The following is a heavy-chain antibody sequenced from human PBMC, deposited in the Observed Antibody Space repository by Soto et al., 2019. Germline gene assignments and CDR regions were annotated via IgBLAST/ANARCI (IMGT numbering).Heavy chain of an antibody. CDR3: ARTVLGPDLLADSFVDYYYYMDV. D-gene: IGHD3-9*01. Sequence: PSETLSLTCTVSGVSISSSYWSWIRQPPGKGLEWIGYIYDTGSTNYNPSHKRRVTFSADSSRGQFSLRLNSVTAADTAVYYCARTVLGPDLLADSFVDYYYYMDVWGQGTTVTVSS. J-gene: IGHJ6*03. CDR2: IYDTGST. CDR1: GVSISSSY. V-gene: IGHV4-59*08.